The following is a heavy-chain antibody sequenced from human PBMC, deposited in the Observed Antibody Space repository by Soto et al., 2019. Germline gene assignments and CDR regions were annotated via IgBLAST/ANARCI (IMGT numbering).Heavy chain of an antibody. D-gene: IGHD5-12*01. CDR1: GFTFSSYG. CDR2: ISYDGSNK. V-gene: IGHV3-30*18. CDR3: AKDASNLLKMATRGRDD. J-gene: IGHJ4*02. Sequence: PGGSLRLSCAASGFTFSSYGMHWVRQAPGKGLEWVAVISYDGSNKYYADSVKGRFTISRDNSKNTLYLQMNSLRAEDTAVYYCAKDASNLLKMATRGRDDWGQGTMVTV.